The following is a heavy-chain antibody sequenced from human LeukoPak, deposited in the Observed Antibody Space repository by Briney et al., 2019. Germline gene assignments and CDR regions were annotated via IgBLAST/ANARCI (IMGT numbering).Heavy chain of an antibody. CDR1: GGSISSYY. CDR2: IYYSGST. J-gene: IGHJ4*02. D-gene: IGHD3-22*01. CDR3: ARVGGFKGDSSGYYYVDY. V-gene: IGHV4-59*01. Sequence: SETLSLTCTVSGGSISSYYWSWIRQPPGKGLEWIGYIYYSGSTDYNPSLKSRVTISVDTSKNQFSLKLSSVTAADTAVYYCARVGGFKGDSSGYYYVDYWGQGTLVTVSS.